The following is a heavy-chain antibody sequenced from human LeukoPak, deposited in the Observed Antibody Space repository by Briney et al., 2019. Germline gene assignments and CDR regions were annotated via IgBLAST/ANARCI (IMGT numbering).Heavy chain of an antibody. CDR3: ARVVRGAVTFNRFDP. D-gene: IGHD3-10*02. CDR1: GDSINDYY. V-gene: IGHV4-59*01. Sequence: PSETLSLTCTVSGDSINDYYWSWLRQTPGEGLEWIGFVAYSGNSNYNPSLETRVTISIDTSKTQFPPKLKSVTAADTAIYYCARVVRGAVTFNRFDPWGQGTLVTVSS. CDR2: VAYSGNS. J-gene: IGHJ5*02.